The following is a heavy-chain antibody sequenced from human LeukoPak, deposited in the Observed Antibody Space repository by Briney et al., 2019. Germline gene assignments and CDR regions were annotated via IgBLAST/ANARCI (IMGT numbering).Heavy chain of an antibody. CDR3: ARLLSGLGGVRYYYYGMDV. CDR1: GGSISSSSYY. CDR2: IYYSGST. V-gene: IGHV4-39*01. J-gene: IGHJ6*02. Sequence: SETLSLTCTVSGGSISSSSYYWGWIRQPPGKGLEWIGSIYYSGSTYYNPSLKSRVTISVDTSKNQFSLKLSSVTAADTAVYYCARLLSGLGGVRYYYYGMDVWGQGTTVTVSS. D-gene: IGHD2-8*02.